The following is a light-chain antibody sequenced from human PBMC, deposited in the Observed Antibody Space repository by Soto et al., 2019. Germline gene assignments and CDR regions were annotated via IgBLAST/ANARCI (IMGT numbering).Light chain of an antibody. Sequence: DIQMTQSPSTLSASVGDRVTITCRASQSISDRLAWYQQKPGKPPKVLIYDASSLESGVPSRFSGRGSGTEFTLTISSLQPGDFATYYCQQYNSYSWTFGQGTKVEIK. CDR1: QSISDR. J-gene: IGKJ1*01. CDR2: DAS. V-gene: IGKV1-5*01. CDR3: QQYNSYSWT.